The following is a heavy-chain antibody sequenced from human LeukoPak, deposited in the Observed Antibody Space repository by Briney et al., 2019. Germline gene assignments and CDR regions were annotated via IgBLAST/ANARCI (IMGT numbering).Heavy chain of an antibody. CDR2: INGDGSSS. V-gene: IGHV3-74*01. CDR3: IRDPGMDV. J-gene: IGHJ6*02. CDR1: GISLSSHS. Sequence: GTSLPLSCAQSGISLSSHSMHWVRQAPRAGLVWVSHINGDGSSSTYADSVKGRFTISRKNAKNTLYLQMNSLRTEDTAVYYCIRDPGMDVWGQGTTVTVSS.